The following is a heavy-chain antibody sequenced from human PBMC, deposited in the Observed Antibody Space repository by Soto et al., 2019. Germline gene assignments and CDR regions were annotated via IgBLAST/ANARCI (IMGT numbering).Heavy chain of an antibody. V-gene: IGHV4-30-4*01. CDR2: IYYSGST. CDR3: ASTYYYDSSGYYQFDY. J-gene: IGHJ4*02. D-gene: IGHD3-22*01. Sequence: LSLTCTVSGGSISSVDYYWSWIRQPPGKGLEWIGYIYYSGSTYYNPSLKSRVTISVDTSKNQFSLKLSSVTAADTAVYYCASTYYYDSSGYYQFDYWGQGTLVTVSS. CDR1: GGSISSVDYY.